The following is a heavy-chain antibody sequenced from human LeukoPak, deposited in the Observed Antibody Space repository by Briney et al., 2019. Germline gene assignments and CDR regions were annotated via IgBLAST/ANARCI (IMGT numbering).Heavy chain of an antibody. CDR1: GLTVSRYY. J-gene: IGHJ4*02. Sequence: GGSLRLSCVASGLTVSRYYMTWVRQAPGKGLEWLSVISTGGSTNYPDSVKGRFTISRDNSKNILYLQMNSLRAEDTAVYYCARDDYYYSSGLDYWGQGILVTVSS. V-gene: IGHV3-53*01. CDR3: ARDDYYYSSGLDY. D-gene: IGHD3-22*01. CDR2: ISTGGST.